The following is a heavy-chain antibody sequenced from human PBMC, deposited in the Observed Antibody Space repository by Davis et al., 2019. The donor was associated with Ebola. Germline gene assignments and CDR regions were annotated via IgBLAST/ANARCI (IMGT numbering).Heavy chain of an antibody. D-gene: IGHD6-13*01. J-gene: IGHJ6*02. CDR3: TRRRAAAGYYYGMDV. Sequence: GESLKIPCAAPGFTFSGSAIHRVRQASGKGLEWVGRIRSKANSYATAYAASVKGRFTISRDDSKNTAYLQMNSLKTEDTAVYYCTRRRAAAGYYYGMDVWGQGTTVTVSS. CDR1: GFTFSGSA. V-gene: IGHV3-73*01. CDR2: IRSKANSYAT.